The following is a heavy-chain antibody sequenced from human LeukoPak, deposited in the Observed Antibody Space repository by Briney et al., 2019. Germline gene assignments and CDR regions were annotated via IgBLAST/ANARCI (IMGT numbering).Heavy chain of an antibody. CDR2: IYYSVST. J-gene: IGHJ3*02. CDR3: ARPRYFYDDSGHTDI. V-gene: IGHV4-30-4*07. CDR1: GGSSCSGGYS. Sequence: SETLSFTSAVSGGSSCSGGYSWRSLRQPPGGGLGWLGYIYYSVSTYYNPSLMSQATISVDTSKRQFSLKLTSVTAADTAVYYCARPRYFYDDSGHTDIWGQGTMVTVSS. D-gene: IGHD3-22*01.